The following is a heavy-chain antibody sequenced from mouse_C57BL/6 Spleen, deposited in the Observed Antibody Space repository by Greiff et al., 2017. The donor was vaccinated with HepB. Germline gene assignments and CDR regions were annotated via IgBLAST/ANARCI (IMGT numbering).Heavy chain of an antibody. CDR2: IDPSDSYT. Sequence: QVQLQQPGAELVRPGPSVKLSCKASGYTFTSYWMHWVKQRPGQGLEWIGVIDPSDSYTNYNQKFKGKATLTVDTSSSTAYMQLSSLTSEDSAVYYCAIDSSGYWGYWGQGTTLTVSS. CDR1: GYTFTSYW. CDR3: AIDSSGYWGY. J-gene: IGHJ2*01. D-gene: IGHD3-2*02. V-gene: IGHV1-59*01.